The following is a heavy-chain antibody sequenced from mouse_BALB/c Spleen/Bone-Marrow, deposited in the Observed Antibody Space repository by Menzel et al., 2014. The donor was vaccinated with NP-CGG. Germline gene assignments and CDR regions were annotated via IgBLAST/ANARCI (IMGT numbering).Heavy chain of an antibody. V-gene: IGHV1-7*01. CDR2: INPSTGYT. Sequence: VKLQESGAELAKPGASVKMSCKASGYTFTSYWMHWVKQRPGQGLEWIGYINPSTGYTEYNQKFKDKATLTADKSSSAAYMQLSSLTSENSAVYYRARKVRYDGFVYWGQGTTLSVSS. CDR3: ARKVRYDGFVY. J-gene: IGHJ2*01. D-gene: IGHD2-14*01. CDR1: GYTFTSYW.